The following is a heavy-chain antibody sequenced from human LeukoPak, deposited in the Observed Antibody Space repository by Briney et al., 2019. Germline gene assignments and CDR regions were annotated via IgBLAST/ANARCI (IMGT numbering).Heavy chain of an antibody. Sequence: ASVKVSCKASGGTFSSYAISWVRQAPGQGLEWMGWINPNSGGTNYAQKFQGRVTMTRDTSISTAYMELSRLRSDDTAVYYCARYFDWLLNPGQDYYYGMDVWGQGTTVTVSS. CDR2: INPNSGGT. J-gene: IGHJ6*02. CDR1: GGTFSSYA. CDR3: ARYFDWLLNPGQDYYYGMDV. V-gene: IGHV1-2*02. D-gene: IGHD3-9*01.